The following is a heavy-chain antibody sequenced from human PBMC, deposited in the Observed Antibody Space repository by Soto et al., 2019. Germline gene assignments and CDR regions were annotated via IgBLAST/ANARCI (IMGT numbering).Heavy chain of an antibody. CDR1: GFSLSSYA. Sequence: QVQVVESGGGVVQPGGSLRLSCATSGFSLSSYAMHWVRQAPGKGLEWVALMSYDETKKYYADSVKGRFTISRDTSKNTLFLQMNNLRVEDTAVYYCAKDRRDGDFMHILVVDFWGQGALVTVSS. D-gene: IGHD2-15*01. CDR2: MSYDETKK. V-gene: IGHV3-30*18. CDR3: AKDRRDGDFMHILVVDF. J-gene: IGHJ4*02.